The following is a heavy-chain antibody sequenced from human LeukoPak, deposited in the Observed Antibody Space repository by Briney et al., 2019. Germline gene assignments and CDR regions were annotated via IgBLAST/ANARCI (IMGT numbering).Heavy chain of an antibody. CDR2: ISSSSSYI. J-gene: IGHJ4*02. V-gene: IGHV3-21*01. Sequence: PGGSLRLSCAASGFTFSSYSMNWVRQAPGKGLEWVSSISSSSSYIYYADSVKGRFTISRDNAKNSLFLQMNSLTAEDTALYYCARAGDPDYWGQGTLVTVSS. D-gene: IGHD3-10*01. CDR1: GFTFSSYS. CDR3: ARAGDPDY.